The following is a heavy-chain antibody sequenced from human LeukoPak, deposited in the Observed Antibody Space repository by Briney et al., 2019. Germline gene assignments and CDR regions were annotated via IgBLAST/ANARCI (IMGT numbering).Heavy chain of an antibody. J-gene: IGHJ4*02. CDR1: GYTFTSYD. Sequence: AASVKVSCKASGYTFTSYDINWVRQATGQGLEWMGWMNPNSGNTGYAQKFQGRVTITRNTSISTAYMELSSLRSEDTAVYYCASLTPHQGYDTTDYYRWSQGTLVTVSS. CDR3: ASLTPHQGYDTTDYYR. D-gene: IGHD3-9*01. V-gene: IGHV1-8*03. CDR2: MNPNSGNT.